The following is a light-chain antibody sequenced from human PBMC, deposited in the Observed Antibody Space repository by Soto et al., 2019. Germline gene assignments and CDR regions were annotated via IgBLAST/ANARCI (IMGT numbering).Light chain of an antibody. V-gene: IGKV3-15*01. CDR2: HAS. CDR1: QSVSDK. CDR3: QQYNNWPPWT. J-gene: IGKJ1*01. Sequence: EIVMTQSPATLCVSPGERATLSCRASQSVSDKLAWYQQKPGQAPRLLIYHASTRATGIPARFSGSGSGTEFTLTISSLQSEDFAVYYCQQYNNWPPWTFGQGTKVDIK.